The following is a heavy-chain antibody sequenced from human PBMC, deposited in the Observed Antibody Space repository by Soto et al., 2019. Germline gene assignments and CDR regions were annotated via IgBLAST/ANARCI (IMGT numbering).Heavy chain of an antibody. CDR2: IYHSGST. V-gene: IGHV4-30-2*01. CDR1: GGSISSGGYS. J-gene: IGHJ3*02. D-gene: IGHD3-22*01. Sequence: SLTCAVSGGSISSGGYSWSWIRQPPGKCLEWIGYIYHSGSTYYNPSLKSRVTISVDRSKNQFSLKLSPVTAADTAVYYCAGVGYDSSGDDAFDIWGQGTMVTVSS. CDR3: AGVGYDSSGDDAFDI.